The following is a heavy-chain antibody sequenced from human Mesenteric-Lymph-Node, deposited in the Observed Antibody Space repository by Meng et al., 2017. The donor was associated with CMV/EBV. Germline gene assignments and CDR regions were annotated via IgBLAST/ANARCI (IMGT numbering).Heavy chain of an antibody. CDR1: GFTFSSYW. J-gene: IGHJ6*02. Sequence: GESLKISCAASGFTFSSYWMHWVRQAPGKGLVWVSRINSDGSSTSYADSVKGRFTISRDNAKNSLYLQMNSLRAEDTALYYCARGMGSGSSYGYYGMDVWGQGTTVTVSS. V-gene: IGHV3-74*01. D-gene: IGHD5-18*01. CDR2: INSDGSST. CDR3: ARGMGSGSSYGYYGMDV.